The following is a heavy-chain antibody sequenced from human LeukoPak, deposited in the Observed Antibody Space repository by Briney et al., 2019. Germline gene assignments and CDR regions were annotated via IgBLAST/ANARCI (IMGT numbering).Heavy chain of an antibody. V-gene: IGHV3-21*01. CDR1: GLTFSSYG. D-gene: IGHD6-19*01. CDR2: ISTSSSYK. Sequence: PGGSLRLSCAASGLTFSSYGMNWVRQAPGKGLEWVSSISTSSSYKYYADSVKGRFTISRDNAKNSLYLQMNSLRAEDTAVYYCARDRGSSGWYDAFGIWGQGTMVTVSS. J-gene: IGHJ3*02. CDR3: ARDRGSSGWYDAFGI.